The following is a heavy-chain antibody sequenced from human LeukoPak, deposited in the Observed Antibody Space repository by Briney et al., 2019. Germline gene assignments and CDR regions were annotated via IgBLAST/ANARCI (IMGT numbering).Heavy chain of an antibody. D-gene: IGHD6-19*01. CDR1: GGSISSGSYY. V-gene: IGHV4-61*02. Sequence: TLSLTCTVSGGSISSGSYYWSWIRQPAGKGLEWIGRIYAGGRSNYNPSLRSRVTISVDTSKNQFSLRLSSVTATDTGVYYCASDHSGWLGLGYWGQGTLVSVSS. CDR3: ASDHSGWLGLGY. J-gene: IGHJ4*02. CDR2: IYAGGRS.